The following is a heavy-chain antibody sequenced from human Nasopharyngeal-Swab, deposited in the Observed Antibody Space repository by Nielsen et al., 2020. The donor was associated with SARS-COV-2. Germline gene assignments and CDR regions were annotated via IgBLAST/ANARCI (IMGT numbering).Heavy chain of an antibody. CDR2: INGGNGNT. V-gene: IGHV1-3*01. D-gene: IGHD6-13*01. Sequence: WVRQAPGQSLEWMGWINGGNGNTKFSQKFQGRVTITRDTSASTAYMELSSLRSEDTAVYYCARDLWSSSSWYALELTRGIDPWGQGTLVTVSS. J-gene: IGHJ5*02. CDR3: ARDLWSSSSWYALELTRGIDP.